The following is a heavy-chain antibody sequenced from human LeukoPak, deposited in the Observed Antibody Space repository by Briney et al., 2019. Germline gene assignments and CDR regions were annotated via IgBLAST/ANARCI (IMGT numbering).Heavy chain of an antibody. J-gene: IGHJ6*02. CDR2: IYYSGST. D-gene: IGHD3-10*01. V-gene: IGHV4-59*12. Sequence: SETLSLTCTVSGGSLSSYYWSWIRQPPGKGLEWIGSIYYSGSTYYNPSLKSRVTISVDTSKNQFSLKLSSVTAADTAVYYCARVRITMVRGGNYYGMDVWGQGTTVTVSS. CDR3: ARVRITMVRGGNYYGMDV. CDR1: GGSLSSYY.